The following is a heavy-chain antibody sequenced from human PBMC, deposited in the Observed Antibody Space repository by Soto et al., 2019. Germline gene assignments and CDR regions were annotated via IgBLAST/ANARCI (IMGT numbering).Heavy chain of an antibody. CDR1: GFTFSDNA. CDR3: ENSLSTAVNYGLDV. D-gene: IGHD2-2*01. J-gene: IGHJ6*02. CDR2: ISDDGDST. Sequence: EVQLLESGGGLVQPGGSLRLSCGASGFTFSDNAMTWVRQAPGKGLEWVSSISDDGDSTYYADSVKGRFAVSRDNSKNTLFLHMNSLGAEDTDVYYCENSLSTAVNYGLDVWGQGTSVTVSS. V-gene: IGHV3-23*01.